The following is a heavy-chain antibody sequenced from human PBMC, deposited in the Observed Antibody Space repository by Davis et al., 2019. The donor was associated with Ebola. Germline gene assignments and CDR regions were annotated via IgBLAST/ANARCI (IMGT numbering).Heavy chain of an antibody. V-gene: IGHV3-23*01. J-gene: IGHJ4*02. CDR2: ISGSGGST. D-gene: IGHD4-23*01. Sequence: PSETLSLTCAVYGGSFSGYYWSWVRQAPGKGLEWVSAISGSGGSTYYADSVKGRFTISRDNSKNTLYLQMSSLRADDTAMYYCARDLVYGGNAFFDYWGQGTPVRVSS. CDR1: GGSFSGYY. CDR3: ARDLVYGGNAFFDY.